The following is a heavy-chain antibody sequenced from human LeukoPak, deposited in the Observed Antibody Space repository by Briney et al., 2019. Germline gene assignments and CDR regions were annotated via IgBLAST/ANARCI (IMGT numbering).Heavy chain of an antibody. D-gene: IGHD4-11*01. V-gene: IGHV1-2*02. CDR1: GYTFTDYY. J-gene: IGHJ6*03. Sequence: GASVKVSCKASGYTFTDYYMHWVRQAPGQGLEWMGWINPNSGGTNYAQKLQGRVTMTTDTSTSTAYMELRSLRSDDTAVYYCARMTTVRNYMDVWGKGTTVTISS. CDR3: ARMTTVRNYMDV. CDR2: INPNSGGT.